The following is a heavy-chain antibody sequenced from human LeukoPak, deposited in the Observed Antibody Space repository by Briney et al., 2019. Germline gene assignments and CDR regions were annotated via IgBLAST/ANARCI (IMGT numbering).Heavy chain of an antibody. V-gene: IGHV1-69*01. CDR1: GGTFSSYA. CDR2: IIPIFGTA. D-gene: IGHD5-12*01. Sequence: SVKVSCKASGGTFSSYAISWVRQAPGQGLEWMGGIIPIFGTANYAQKFQGRVTITADESTSTAYMELSSLRSEDTAVYYCARGLAVATMASWFDRWGQGTLVTVSS. CDR3: ARGLAVATMASWFDR. J-gene: IGHJ5*02.